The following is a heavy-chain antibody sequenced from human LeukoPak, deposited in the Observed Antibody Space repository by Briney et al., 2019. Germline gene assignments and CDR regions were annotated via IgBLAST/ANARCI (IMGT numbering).Heavy chain of an antibody. CDR2: IKPDGSDK. D-gene: IGHD5-24*01. V-gene: IGHV3-7*03. CDR1: GFSFRSHW. J-gene: IGHJ3*02. CDR3: GTISAQTFDI. Sequence: PGGSLRLSCVGSGFSFRSHWVNWVRQSPGKGLEWVANIKPDGSDKYYVDSARGRFTVSRDNAKNSAFLQMNSLRAEDTAIYYCGTISAQTFDIWGQGTLVSVSS.